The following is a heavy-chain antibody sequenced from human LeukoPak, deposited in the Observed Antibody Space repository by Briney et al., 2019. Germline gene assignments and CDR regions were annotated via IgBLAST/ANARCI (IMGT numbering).Heavy chain of an antibody. J-gene: IGHJ4*02. D-gene: IGHD1-26*01. V-gene: IGHV1-46*01. CDR2: INVSGGST. CDR3: ARVRETGSFYRAFDY. CDR1: GYTFTDYF. Sequence: ASVKVSCKAFGYTFTDYFIHWVRQAPRLGLEWMGVINVSGGSTTYSQNFQDRITLTRDTSTSTAYMELSSLTYEDLAIYYCARVRETGSFYRAFDYWGQGTLVTVSS.